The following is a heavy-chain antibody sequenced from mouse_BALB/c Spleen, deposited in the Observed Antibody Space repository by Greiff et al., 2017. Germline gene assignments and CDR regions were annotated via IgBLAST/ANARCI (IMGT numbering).Heavy chain of an antibody. CDR2: ISDGGSYT. CDR3: ADGYWFAY. CDR1: GFTFSDYY. V-gene: IGHV5-4*02. D-gene: IGHD2-3*01. Sequence: DVKLVESGGGLVKPGGSLKLSCAASGFTFSDYYMYWVRQTPEKRLEWVATISDGGSYTYYPDSVKGRFTISRDNAKNNLYLQMSSLKSEDTAMYYCADGYWFAYWGQGTLVTVSA. J-gene: IGHJ3*01.